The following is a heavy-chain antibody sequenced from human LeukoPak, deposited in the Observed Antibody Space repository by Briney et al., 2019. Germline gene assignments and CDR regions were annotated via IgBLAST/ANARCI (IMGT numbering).Heavy chain of an antibody. Sequence: GGSLRLSCAASGFTFSDYNMRWIRQAPGKGLEWVGFIRSKAYGGTTENAASVKGRFTISRDDSKSIAYLQMNSLKTEDTAVYYCTGSFGELTFFDYWGLGTLVTVSS. CDR2: IRSKAYGGTT. J-gene: IGHJ4*02. CDR3: TGSFGELTFFDY. D-gene: IGHD3-10*01. CDR1: GFTFSDYN. V-gene: IGHV3-49*03.